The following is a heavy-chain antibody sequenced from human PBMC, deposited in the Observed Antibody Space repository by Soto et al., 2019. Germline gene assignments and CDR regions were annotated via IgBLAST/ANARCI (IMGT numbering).Heavy chain of an antibody. CDR3: AKGPIVVVPAAISLDYLGAFDI. CDR1: GFTFSSYA. V-gene: IGHV3-23*01. Sequence: VQLLESGGGLVQPGGSLRLSCAASGFTFSSYAMSWVRQAPGKGLEWVSAISGSGGSTYYADSVKGRFTISRDNSKNTLYLQMNSLRAEDTAVYYCAKGPIVVVPAAISLDYLGAFDIWGQGTMVTVSS. D-gene: IGHD2-2*01. J-gene: IGHJ3*02. CDR2: ISGSGGST.